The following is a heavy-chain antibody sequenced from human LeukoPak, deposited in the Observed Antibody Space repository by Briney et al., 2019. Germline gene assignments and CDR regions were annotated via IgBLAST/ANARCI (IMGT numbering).Heavy chain of an antibody. CDR2: INHSGST. J-gene: IGHJ5*02. V-gene: IGHV4-34*01. D-gene: IGHD3-10*01. CDR3: ARGRGITMVRGVRSNWFDP. CDR1: GGSFSGYY. Sequence: PSETLSLTCAVYGGSFSGYYWSWIRQPPGKGLEWIGEINHSGSTNYNPSLKSRVTISVDTSKNQFSLKLSSVTAADTAVYYCARGRGITMVRGVRSNWFDPWGQGTLVTVSS.